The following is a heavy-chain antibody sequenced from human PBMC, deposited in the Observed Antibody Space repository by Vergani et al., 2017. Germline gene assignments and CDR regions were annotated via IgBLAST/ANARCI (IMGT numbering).Heavy chain of an antibody. D-gene: IGHD6-19*01. J-gene: IGHJ6*02. CDR1: GFTFSSHW. CDR2: RKQDGSEK. V-gene: IGHV3-7*01. CDR3: ARDRYTSGWLYYCAMDV. Sequence: EVQLVESGGGLVQPGGSLRLSCVASGFTFSSHWMSWVRQAPGRGLEWVANRKQDGSEKYYVDSVKGRLTISRDNAKNSLYLQMNSLRAEDTAVYYCARDRYTSGWLYYCAMDVWGQGTTVTVSS.